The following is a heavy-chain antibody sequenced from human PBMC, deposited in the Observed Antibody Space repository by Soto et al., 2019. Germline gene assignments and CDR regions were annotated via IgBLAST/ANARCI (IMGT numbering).Heavy chain of an antibody. CDR3: RHGYYQYFDS. CDR2: INAANGDT. V-gene: IGHV1-3*01. J-gene: IGHJ4*02. Sequence: ASVKVSCKASGFTFTDYALHWVRQAPGHRLEWLGWINAANGDTMYSQKFQGRVTIIRDTSASTAYMDLSSLKTEDTAMYYCRHGYYQYFDSWGQGTLVTVSS. D-gene: IGHD5-18*01. CDR1: GFTFTDYA.